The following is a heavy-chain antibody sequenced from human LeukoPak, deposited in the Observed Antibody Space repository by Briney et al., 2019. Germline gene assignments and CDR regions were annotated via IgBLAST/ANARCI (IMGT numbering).Heavy chain of an antibody. V-gene: IGHV3-33*06. Sequence: GGSLRLSCAASKFTFSHYGMHWVRQAPGKGLEWVAVIWNDGSNQYYADSVKGRFTVSRDNSQNTLYLQMNSLRPEDTAVYYCTKDAQRGFDYSNSLEKWGRGTLVTASS. CDR2: IWNDGSNQ. CDR1: KFTFSHYG. CDR3: TKDAQRGFDYSNSLEK. D-gene: IGHD4-11*01. J-gene: IGHJ4*02.